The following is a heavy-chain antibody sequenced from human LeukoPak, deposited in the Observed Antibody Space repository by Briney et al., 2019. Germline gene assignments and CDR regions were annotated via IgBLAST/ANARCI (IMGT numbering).Heavy chain of an antibody. CDR3: ARDFHPNHRQIAAAPPNWFDP. J-gene: IGHJ5*02. CDR2: INHSGST. Sequence: PSETLSLTCAVYGGSFSGYYWSWIRQPPGKGLEWIGEINHSGSTNYNPSLKSRVTISVDTSKNQFSLKLSSVTAADTAVYYCARDFHPNHRQIAAAPPNWFDPWGQGTLVTVSS. V-gene: IGHV4-34*01. D-gene: IGHD6-13*01. CDR1: GGSFSGYY.